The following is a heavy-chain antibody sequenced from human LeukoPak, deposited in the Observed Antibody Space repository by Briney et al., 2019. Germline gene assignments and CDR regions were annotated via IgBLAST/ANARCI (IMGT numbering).Heavy chain of an antibody. J-gene: IGHJ3*01. CDR1: GFTFRDAG. V-gene: IGHV3-23*01. D-gene: IGHD5-24*01. CDR3: AKDIQLST. Sequence: PGGSLRLSCAVSGFTFRDAGMTWVRQAPGKGLEWVSLISSSGNNAYYADSVKGRFTISRDNSKNTLSLQMNSLRVEDTAIYYCAKDIQLSTWGLGTMVTVSS. CDR2: ISSSGNNA.